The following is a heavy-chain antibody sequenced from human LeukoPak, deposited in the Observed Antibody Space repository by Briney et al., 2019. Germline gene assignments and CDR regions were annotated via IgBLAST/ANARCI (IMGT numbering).Heavy chain of an antibody. J-gene: IGHJ6*02. D-gene: IGHD2-8*01. CDR2: IHPSDSYT. V-gene: IGHV5-10-1*01. Sequence: GESLRISCRGSGYSFTTYWITWVRQMPGKGLEWMGGIHPSDSYTNYSPSFQGHVTISADKSISTAYLQWSSLKASDSAMYYCARTPEWYYGMDVWGQGTTVIVSS. CDR3: ARTPEWYYGMDV. CDR1: GYSFTTYW.